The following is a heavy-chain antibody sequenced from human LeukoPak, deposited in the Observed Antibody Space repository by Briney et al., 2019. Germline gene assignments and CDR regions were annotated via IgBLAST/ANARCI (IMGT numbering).Heavy chain of an antibody. V-gene: IGHV3-30*04. J-gene: IGHJ4*02. CDR1: GFTFSNYA. CDR3: AKEVVPEWSDMWCGELFHS. Sequence: GGSLRLSCTASGFTFSNYAMHWVRQAPGKGLEWVAVISYDGRKEYYEDSVKGRFTISRDNSKNTLFLQMDSLRGEDTALYYCAKEVVPEWSDMWCGELFHSWGQGTLVTVSS. D-gene: IGHD3-10*01. CDR2: ISYDGRKE.